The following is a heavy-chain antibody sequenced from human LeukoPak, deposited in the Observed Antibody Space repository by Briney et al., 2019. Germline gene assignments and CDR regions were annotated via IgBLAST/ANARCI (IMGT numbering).Heavy chain of an antibody. CDR2: ISGSGGNT. Sequence: GRSLRLSCVGSGFTFDDYAMHWVRQAPGKGLEWVSAISGSGGNTYNADSVKGRFTISRDNSKNTLYLEVISLTAEDTAVYYCAKDDAWLRFGEWSQGTLVTVSS. CDR1: GFTFDDYA. J-gene: IGHJ4*02. V-gene: IGHV3-23*01. CDR3: AKDDAWLRFGE. D-gene: IGHD3-10*01.